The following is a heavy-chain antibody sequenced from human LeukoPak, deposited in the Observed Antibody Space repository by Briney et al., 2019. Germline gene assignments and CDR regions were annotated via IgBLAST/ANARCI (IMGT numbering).Heavy chain of an antibody. CDR3: AREDLYTYPLDF. Sequence: GASVKVSCRASGYTFTDYYLHWVRQAPGQGLEWMGWINPNIGDTNFAQKFQGRVTMTRDNSINTAYMELNRLTTDDTAVYYCAREDLYTYPLDFWGQGTLVTVSS. CDR2: INPNIGDT. D-gene: IGHD5-24*01. CDR1: GYTFTDYY. V-gene: IGHV1-2*02. J-gene: IGHJ1*01.